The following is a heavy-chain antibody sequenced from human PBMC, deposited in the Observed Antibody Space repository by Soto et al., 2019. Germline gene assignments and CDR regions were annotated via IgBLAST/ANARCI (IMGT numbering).Heavy chain of an antibody. CDR3: ARDLIAAAAPDY. Sequence: QVQLVQSGAEVKKPGSSVKVSCKASGGTFSSYTIRRVRQAPGQGLEWMGRIIPILGIANYAQKFQGRVTITADKSTSTAYTELSSLRSEDTAVYYCARDLIAAAAPDYWGQGTLVTVSS. J-gene: IGHJ4*02. CDR1: GGTFSSYT. V-gene: IGHV1-69*08. D-gene: IGHD6-13*01. CDR2: IIPILGIA.